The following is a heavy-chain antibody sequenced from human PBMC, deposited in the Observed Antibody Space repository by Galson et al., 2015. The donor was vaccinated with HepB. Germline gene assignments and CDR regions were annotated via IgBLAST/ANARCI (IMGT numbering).Heavy chain of an antibody. CDR3: AKGSPTSFYHYYMDV. CDR2: ISDNAVST. Sequence: SLRLSCAASGLTLISYDMSWVRQAPGKGLEWISGISDNAVSTHYADPVKGRFTISRHKSKNMLYLQMNRLRVGDTAVYYCAKGSPTSFYHYYMDVWGKGTTVIVSS. V-gene: IGHV3-23*01. CDR1: GLTLISYD. D-gene: IGHD1-1*01. J-gene: IGHJ6*03.